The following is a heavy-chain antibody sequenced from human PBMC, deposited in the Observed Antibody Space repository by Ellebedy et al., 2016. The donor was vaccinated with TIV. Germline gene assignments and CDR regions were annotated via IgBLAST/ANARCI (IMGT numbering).Heavy chain of an antibody. CDR2: IWYDGSKK. CDR1: GFTFSSYG. CDR3: AKDLPSGYSGSHDDYS. V-gene: IGHV3-30*02. Sequence: GGSLRLSXAASGFTFSSYGMHWVRQAPGKGLEWVAVIWYDGSKKYYADSVKGRFTTFRDNSKNTLYLQMSSLGAEDTAVYYCAKDLPSGYSGSHDDYSWGQGTLVTVSS. D-gene: IGHD1-26*01. J-gene: IGHJ4*02.